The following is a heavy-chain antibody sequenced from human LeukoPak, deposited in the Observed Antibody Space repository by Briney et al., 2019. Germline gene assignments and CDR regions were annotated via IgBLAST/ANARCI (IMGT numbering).Heavy chain of an antibody. CDR3: ARDWVTMVRGVIIEH. CDR2: IKQDGSEK. J-gene: IGHJ1*01. V-gene: IGHV3-7*01. Sequence: GGSLRLSCAASGFTFSSYWMSWVRQAPGKGLEWVANIKQDGSEKYYVDSVKGRFTISRDNAKNSLYLQMNSLRAEDTAVYYCARDWVTMVRGVIIEHWGQGTLVTVSS. CDR1: GFTFSSYW. D-gene: IGHD3-10*01.